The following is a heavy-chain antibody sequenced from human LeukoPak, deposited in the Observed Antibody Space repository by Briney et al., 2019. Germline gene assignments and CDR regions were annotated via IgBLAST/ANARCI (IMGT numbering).Heavy chain of an antibody. Sequence: PSETLSLTCTVSGDSINNNNYYWGWIRQPPGKGLEWIGYIYYSGSTNYNPSLKSRVTISVDTSKNQFSLKLSSVTAADTAVYYCARARPDYDILTPGFDYWGQGTLVTVSS. CDR2: IYYSGST. CDR3: ARARPDYDILTPGFDY. V-gene: IGHV4-61*05. J-gene: IGHJ4*02. CDR1: GDSINNNNYY. D-gene: IGHD3-9*01.